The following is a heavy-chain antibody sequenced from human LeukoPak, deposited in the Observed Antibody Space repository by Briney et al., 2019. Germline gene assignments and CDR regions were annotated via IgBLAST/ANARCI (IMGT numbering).Heavy chain of an antibody. V-gene: IGHV4-34*01. CDR1: DGSFGPYY. CDR2: IYHSGNT. CDR3: ARDSHYYDSSGYYLGGAFDI. Sequence: SETLSLTCAVSDGSFGPYYWSWIRQPPGKGLEWIGYIYHSGNTYYNPSLKSRVTISVDRSKNQFSLKLSSVTAADTAVYYCARDSHYYDSSGYYLGGAFDIWGQGTMVTVSS. D-gene: IGHD3-22*01. J-gene: IGHJ3*02.